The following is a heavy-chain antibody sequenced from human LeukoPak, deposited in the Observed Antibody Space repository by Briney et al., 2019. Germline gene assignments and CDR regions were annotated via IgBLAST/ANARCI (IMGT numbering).Heavy chain of an antibody. CDR3: ARDHRGRSYGYDAFDI. J-gene: IGHJ3*02. V-gene: IGHV3-48*03. CDR1: GFTFSSYE. Sequence: GGSLRLSCAASGFTFSSYEMNWVRQAPGKGLEWVSYISSSGSTIYYADSVKGRFTISGDDAKNSLYLQMNSLRAEDTAVYYCARDHRGRSYGYDAFDIWGQGTMVTVSS. D-gene: IGHD5-18*01. CDR2: ISSSGSTI.